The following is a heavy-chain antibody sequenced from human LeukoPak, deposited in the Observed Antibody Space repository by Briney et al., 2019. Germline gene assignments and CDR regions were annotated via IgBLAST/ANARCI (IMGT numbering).Heavy chain of an antibody. V-gene: IGHV4-34*01. D-gene: IGHD2-21*01. CDR2: INHSGST. Sequence: PQTLSLSCAVSGVASTVYYWGWIRQPPGKGLEWVGEINHSGSTNYNTSLKSRVTISLDTSKNQFSLKLNSMTAADTAVYCCARGGDYHDHWGQGTLVTVSS. CDR1: GVASTVYY. J-gene: IGHJ4*02. CDR3: ARGGDYHDH.